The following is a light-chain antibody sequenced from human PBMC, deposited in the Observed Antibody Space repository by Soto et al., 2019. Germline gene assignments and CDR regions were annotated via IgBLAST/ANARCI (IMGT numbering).Light chain of an antibody. CDR2: DNN. J-gene: IGLJ2*01. Sequence: QSVLTQPPSVSAAPGQKITISCSGSSSNIGNNYVSWYQHLPGTAPKLLIYDNNKRPSGIPDRFSGSKSGTSATLGITGLQTGDEADYYCGTWDSSLSAGVFGGGTQLPVL. CDR3: GTWDSSLSAGV. V-gene: IGLV1-51*01. CDR1: SSNIGNNY.